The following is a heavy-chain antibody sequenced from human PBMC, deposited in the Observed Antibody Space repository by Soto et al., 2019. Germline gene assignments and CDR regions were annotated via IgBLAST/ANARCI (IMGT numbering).Heavy chain of an antibody. V-gene: IGHV3-23*01. Sequence: GGSLRLSCAASGFTFSSYAMNWVRQAPGKGLEWVSGISGSGGSTYYADSVKGRFTISRDNSKNTLYLQMNGLRAEDTATYYCAKGFSSGWYILDYWGQGTLVTVSS. CDR3: AKGFSSGWYILDY. CDR2: ISGSGGST. CDR1: GFTFSSYA. J-gene: IGHJ4*02. D-gene: IGHD6-19*01.